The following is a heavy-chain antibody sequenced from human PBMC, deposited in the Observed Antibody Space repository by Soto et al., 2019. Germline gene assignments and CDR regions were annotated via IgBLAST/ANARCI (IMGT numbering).Heavy chain of an antibody. CDR3: ARDQGGQQLSYYGMDV. CDR1: GGSISSGGYY. CDR2: IYYSGST. J-gene: IGHJ6*02. D-gene: IGHD6-13*01. V-gene: IGHV4-31*03. Sequence: QVQLQESGPGLVKPSQTLSLTCTVSGGSISSGGYYWSWIRQHPGKCLEWIGYIYYSGSTYYNPSLKSRVTIAVDTSKNQFSLKLSSVTAADTAVYYCARDQGGQQLSYYGMDVWGQGTTVTVSS.